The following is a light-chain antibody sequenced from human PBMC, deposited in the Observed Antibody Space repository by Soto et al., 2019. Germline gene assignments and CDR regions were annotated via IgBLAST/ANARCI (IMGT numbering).Light chain of an antibody. V-gene: IGKV3-20*01. CDR3: QLVDGSVT. J-gene: IGKJ4*01. Sequence: EIVLTQSPDTLSLCPGERATLSCRASQSIDSRWLAWNQQKPGQAPRLLIYTTSSRATGIPDRFSGSGSGTDFTLTISRLEPEDFAVYYCQLVDGSVTFGGGTKVEMK. CDR1: QSIDSRW. CDR2: TTS.